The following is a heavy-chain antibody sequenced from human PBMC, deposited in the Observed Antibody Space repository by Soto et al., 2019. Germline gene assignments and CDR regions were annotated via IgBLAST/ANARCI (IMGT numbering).Heavy chain of an antibody. Sequence: QLHLQESGPGLVKPSKTLSLTCTVSGASITSGDYYWIWIRQPPGKGLEWIGYIYYSGSTYYNPSLKSRVTISVDTSKNQFSLKLSSVTAADTAVYYCARETSRSPSYNWFDPWGQGTLVTVSS. CDR2: IYYSGST. V-gene: IGHV4-30-4*01. CDR3: ARETSRSPSYNWFDP. J-gene: IGHJ5*02. CDR1: GASITSGDYY. D-gene: IGHD2-2*01.